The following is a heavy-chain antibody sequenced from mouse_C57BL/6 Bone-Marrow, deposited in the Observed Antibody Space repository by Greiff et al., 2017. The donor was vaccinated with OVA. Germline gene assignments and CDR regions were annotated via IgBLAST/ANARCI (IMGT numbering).Heavy chain of an antibody. Sequence: QVQLKQSGAELVRPGASVTLSCKASGYTFTDYEMHWVKQTPVHGLEWIGAIDPETGGTAYNQKFKGKAILTADKSSSTAYMELRSLTSEDSAVYYCTRDELSSFDYWGQGTTLTVSS. CDR1: GYTFTDYE. V-gene: IGHV1-15*01. CDR2: IDPETGGT. J-gene: IGHJ2*01. CDR3: TRDELSSFDY.